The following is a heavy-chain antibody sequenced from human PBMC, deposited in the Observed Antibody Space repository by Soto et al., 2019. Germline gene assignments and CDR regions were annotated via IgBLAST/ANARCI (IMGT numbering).Heavy chain of an antibody. D-gene: IGHD3-10*01. CDR2: INHSGTT. CDR3: ASVALTMVRGIMMLGWFDP. V-gene: IGHV4-4*02. Sequence: PSGTLSLTCAVAGGSISSSNWWSWVRQPPGKGLEWIGEINHSGTTNYNPSLKSRVTISVDTSKNQFSLKLSSVTAADTAVYYCASVALTMVRGIMMLGWFDPWGQGTLVTVSS. CDR1: GGSISSSNW. J-gene: IGHJ5*02.